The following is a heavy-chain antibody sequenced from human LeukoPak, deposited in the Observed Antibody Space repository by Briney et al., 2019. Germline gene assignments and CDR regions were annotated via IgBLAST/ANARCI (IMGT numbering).Heavy chain of an antibody. CDR1: GFTFSSYW. Sequence: GGSLRLSCAASGFTFSSYWIHWVRHAPGKGLVWVSRIDSDESSTIYADSVKGRFTISRDNAKNTLFLQMNSLGAEDTAVYYCARTVPYSSSFDYWGQGTLITVSS. D-gene: IGHD6-13*01. V-gene: IGHV3-74*01. CDR3: ARTVPYSSSFDY. J-gene: IGHJ4*02. CDR2: IDSDESST.